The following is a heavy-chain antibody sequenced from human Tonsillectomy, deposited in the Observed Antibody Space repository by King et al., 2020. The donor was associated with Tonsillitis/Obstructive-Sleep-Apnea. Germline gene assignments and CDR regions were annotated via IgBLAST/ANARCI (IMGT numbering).Heavy chain of an antibody. CDR1: GFTFISYG. V-gene: IGHV3-30*03. CDR2: ISYDGRNQ. Sequence: VQLVESGGGVVQPGRSLRLSCAASGFTFISYGMHWVRQAPGKGLEWVAVISYDGRNQYYADSVKGRFTISRDNSKKTLYLQMNSLRAEDTALYYCARQKSGRALDSWGQGTLVTVSS. CDR3: ARQKSGRALDS. J-gene: IGHJ4*02. D-gene: IGHD3-3*01.